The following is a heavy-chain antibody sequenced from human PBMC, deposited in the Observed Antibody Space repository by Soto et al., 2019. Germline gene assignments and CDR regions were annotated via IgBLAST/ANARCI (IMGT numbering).Heavy chain of an antibody. CDR3: TTVFAYYYDSSGYYPPSFDY. CDR1: GFTFSNAW. CDR2: IKSKTDGGTT. J-gene: IGHJ4*02. D-gene: IGHD3-22*01. V-gene: IGHV3-15*07. Sequence: EVQLVESGGGLVKPGGSLRLSCAASGFTFSNAWMNWVRQAPGKGLEWVGRIKSKTDGGTTDYAVPVKGRFTISRDDSKNTLYLQMNSLKTEDTAVYYCTTVFAYYYDSSGYYPPSFDYWGQGTLVTVSS.